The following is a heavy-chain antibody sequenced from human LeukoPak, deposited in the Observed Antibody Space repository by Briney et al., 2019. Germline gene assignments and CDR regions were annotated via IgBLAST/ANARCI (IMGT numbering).Heavy chain of an antibody. D-gene: IGHD3-22*01. Sequence: PGGSLRLSCVASGLTFSSYWMSWVRQAPGKGLEWVANIKQDGGEKYYVDSVKGRFTISRDNSKNTPYLQMNSLRAEDTAVYYCARERDSSGYYFDYWGQGTLVTVSS. CDR3: ARERDSSGYYFDY. V-gene: IGHV3-7*01. CDR1: GLTFSSYW. J-gene: IGHJ4*02. CDR2: IKQDGGEK.